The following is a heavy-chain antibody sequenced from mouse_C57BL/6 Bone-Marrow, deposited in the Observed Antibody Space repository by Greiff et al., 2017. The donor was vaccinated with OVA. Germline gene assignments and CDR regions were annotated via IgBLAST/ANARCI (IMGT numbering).Heavy chain of an antibody. Sequence: VQLQQPGAELVKPGASVKLSCKASGYTFTSYWMQWVKQRPGQGLEWIGEIDPSDSYTNYNQKFKGKATLTVDTSSSTAYMQLSSLTSEDSAVYYCARGSSFFDYWRQGTTLTVSS. V-gene: IGHV1-50*01. CDR2: IDPSDSYT. CDR3: ARGSSFFDY. CDR1: GYTFTSYW. J-gene: IGHJ2*01. D-gene: IGHD1-1*01.